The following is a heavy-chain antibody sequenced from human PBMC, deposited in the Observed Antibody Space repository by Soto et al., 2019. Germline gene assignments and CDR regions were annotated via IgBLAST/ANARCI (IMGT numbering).Heavy chain of an antibody. V-gene: IGHV1-2*04. Sequence: QVQLVQSGAEVKKPGASVKVSCKASGYTFTGYYMHXVRQXPGQGLEWMGWINPNSGGTNYAQKCQGWVTMTRDTSISTAYMELSRLRSDDTAVYYCARVAGSAGTTYSYYYYYGMDVWGQGTTVTVSS. CDR1: GYTFTGYY. CDR2: INPNSGGT. D-gene: IGHD1-7*01. CDR3: ARVAGSAGTTYSYYYYYGMDV. J-gene: IGHJ6*02.